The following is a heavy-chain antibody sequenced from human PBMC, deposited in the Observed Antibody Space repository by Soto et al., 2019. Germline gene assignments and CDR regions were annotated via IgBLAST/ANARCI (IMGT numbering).Heavy chain of an antibody. CDR2: IYNSGST. CDR1: GGSINNNGYF. J-gene: IGHJ4*02. D-gene: IGHD1-26*01. CDR3: ARGPSGDKVDY. Sequence: QVQLQESGPGVVEPSQTLSLTCTVSGGSINNNGYFWSWIRQPPGSGLEWIGHIYNSGSTYSNPSLKSRLTRSVDTSKNPFSLKLSSVTAADTAVYYCARGPSGDKVDYWGQGTLVTVSS. V-gene: IGHV4-30-4*01.